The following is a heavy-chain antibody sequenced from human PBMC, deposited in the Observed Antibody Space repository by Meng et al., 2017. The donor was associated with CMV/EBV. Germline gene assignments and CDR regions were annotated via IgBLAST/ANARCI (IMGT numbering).Heavy chain of an antibody. D-gene: IGHD2-2*01. CDR3: ARGYQALLGYYGLDV. Sequence: SETLSLTCAVSGGSFSSTNWWSWVRQPPGKGLEWIGEIYHSGSTNYNSSLKNRVTISVDKSKNQFSLNLTSVTAADTAVYYCARGYQALLGYYGLDVWGQGATVTVSS. J-gene: IGHJ6*02. CDR1: GGSFSSTNW. V-gene: IGHV4-4*02. CDR2: IYHSGST.